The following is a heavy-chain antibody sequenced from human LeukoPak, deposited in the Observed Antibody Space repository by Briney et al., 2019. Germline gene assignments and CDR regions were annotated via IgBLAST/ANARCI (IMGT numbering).Heavy chain of an antibody. V-gene: IGHV4-39*01. J-gene: IGHJ5*02. Sequence: PGGSLRLSCAASGFTVSSNYMSWVRQAPGKGLEWIGSIYDSGSTYYNPSLKSRVTISVDTSKNQFSLKLNSVTAADTAVYYCARHYGPWGQGTLVTASS. D-gene: IGHD3-10*01. CDR3: ARHYGP. CDR1: GFTVSSNY. CDR2: IYDSGST.